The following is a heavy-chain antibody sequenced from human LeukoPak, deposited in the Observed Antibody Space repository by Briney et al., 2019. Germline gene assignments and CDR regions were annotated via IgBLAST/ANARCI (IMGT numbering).Heavy chain of an antibody. CDR1: GGSISSYY. CDR3: ARGSTGTTFSYYYYVDV. Sequence: SETLSLTCTVSGGSISSYYWSWIRQPAGKGLEWIGRIYTSGSTNYNPSLKSRVTISVDKSKNQFSLKLSSVTAADTAVYYCARGSTGTTFSYYYYVDVWGKGTTVTISS. D-gene: IGHD1-1*01. V-gene: IGHV4-4*07. J-gene: IGHJ6*03. CDR2: IYTSGST.